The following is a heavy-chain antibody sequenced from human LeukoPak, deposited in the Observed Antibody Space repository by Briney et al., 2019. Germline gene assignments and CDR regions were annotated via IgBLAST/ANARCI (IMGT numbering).Heavy chain of an antibody. D-gene: IGHD6-19*01. CDR3: ARHGSPGYSSGWYKYWGAFDI. V-gene: IGHV3-21*01. CDR1: GFTFSSYS. Sequence: GGSLRLSCAASGFTFSSYSMNWVRQAPGKGLEWVSSISSSSSYIYYADSVKGRFTISRDNAKNSLYLQMNSLRAEDTAVYYCARHGSPGYSSGWYKYWGAFDIWGQGTMVTVSS. J-gene: IGHJ3*02. CDR2: ISSSSSYI.